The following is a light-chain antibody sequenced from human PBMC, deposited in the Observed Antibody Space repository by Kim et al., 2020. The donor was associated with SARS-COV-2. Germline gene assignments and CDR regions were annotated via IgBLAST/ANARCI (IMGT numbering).Light chain of an antibody. J-gene: IGLJ3*02. Sequence: GQRVTISSSGSTANIGGNPVSWFQQVPGTAPNFLTDSNNQRPSGVPDRFSCSKSGTSASLVISGLQSEDEAEYHCASWDDRLNGRLFGGGTQLTVL. V-gene: IGLV1-44*01. CDR1: TANIGGNP. CDR3: ASWDDRLNGRL. CDR2: SNN.